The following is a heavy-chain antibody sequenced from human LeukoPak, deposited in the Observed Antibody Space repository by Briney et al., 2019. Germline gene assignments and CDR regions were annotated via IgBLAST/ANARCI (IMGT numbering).Heavy chain of an antibody. CDR3: AKDIEFYSSLDMIYGMDV. Sequence: GGSLRLSCAASGFTFSSHWMTWVRQAPGKGLKWVASVTQDVNEKYYVDSVKGRFTISRDNAKNSLYLQMNSLRAEDTALYYCAKDIEFYSSLDMIYGMDVWGQGTTVTVSS. J-gene: IGHJ6*02. CDR2: VTQDVNEK. D-gene: IGHD3-16*01. V-gene: IGHV3-7*03. CDR1: GFTFSSHW.